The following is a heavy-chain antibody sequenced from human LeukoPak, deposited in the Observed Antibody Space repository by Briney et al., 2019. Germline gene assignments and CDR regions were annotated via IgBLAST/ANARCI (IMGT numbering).Heavy chain of an antibody. CDR2: IWYDGGNK. Sequence: GRSLRLSCAASGFTFSSYGMHWVRQAPGKGLEWVAVIWYDGGNKYYADSVKGRFTISRDNSKNTLYLQMNSLRAEDTAVYYCARDTSGYSGYDPGFDYWGQGTLVTVSS. CDR1: GFTFSSYG. CDR3: ARDTSGYSGYDPGFDY. V-gene: IGHV3-33*01. J-gene: IGHJ4*02. D-gene: IGHD5-12*01.